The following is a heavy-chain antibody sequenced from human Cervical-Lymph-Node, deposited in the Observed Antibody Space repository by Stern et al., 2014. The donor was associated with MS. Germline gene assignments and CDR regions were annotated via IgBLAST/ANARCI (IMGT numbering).Heavy chain of an antibody. CDR2: IYYSGST. CDR1: GGSISSYY. J-gene: IGHJ3*02. CDR3: ARLKVAFDI. Sequence: QLQLQESGPGLVKPSETLSLTCTVSGGSISSYYWSWIRQPPGKGLEWIGYIYYSGSTNYTPSLKIRVTISVDTSKNQFSLKLSSVTAADTAVYYCARLKVAFDIWGQGTMVTVSS. V-gene: IGHV4-59*01.